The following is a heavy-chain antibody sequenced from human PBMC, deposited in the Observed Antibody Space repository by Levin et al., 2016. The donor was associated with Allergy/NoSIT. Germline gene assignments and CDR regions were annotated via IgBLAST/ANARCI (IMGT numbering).Heavy chain of an antibody. V-gene: IGHV4-31*02. CDR3: ANGSGHAFDI. D-gene: IGHD3-10*01. J-gene: IGHJ3*02. Sequence: PGKGLEWIGYIYYSGSTYYNPSLKSRVTISVDTSKNQFSLKLSSVTAADTAVYYCANGSGHAFDIWGQGTMVTVSS. CDR2: IYYSGST.